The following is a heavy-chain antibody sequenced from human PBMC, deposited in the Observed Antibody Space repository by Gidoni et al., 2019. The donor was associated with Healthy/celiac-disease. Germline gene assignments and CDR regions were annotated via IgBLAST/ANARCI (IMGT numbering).Heavy chain of an antibody. J-gene: IGHJ5*02. CDR3: ARTNNYYDSSGYYP. CDR2: IYYSGST. Sequence: DGLEWIGSIYYSGSTYYNPSLKSRVTISVDTSKNQFSLKLSSVTAADTAVYYCARTNNYYDSSGYYPWGQGTLVTVSS. D-gene: IGHD3-22*01. V-gene: IGHV4-39*01.